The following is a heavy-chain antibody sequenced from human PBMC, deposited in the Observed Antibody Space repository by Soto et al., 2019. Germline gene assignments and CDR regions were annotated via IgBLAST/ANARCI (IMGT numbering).Heavy chain of an antibody. CDR1: GYTFTTCA. D-gene: IGHD6-19*01. V-gene: IGHV1-3*01. CDR3: ARDPLTSGSYPFGAFDV. J-gene: IGHJ3*01. Sequence: QVQLVQSGAEVKKPGASVKVSCKASGYTFTTCAIQWVRQAPGQRLEWLGWINAGNDNRKYSQKFQGRVTLTRDTSASMAYMELSSLRSEDTAVYYCARDPLTSGSYPFGAFDVWGQGTMVTVSS. CDR2: INAGNDNR.